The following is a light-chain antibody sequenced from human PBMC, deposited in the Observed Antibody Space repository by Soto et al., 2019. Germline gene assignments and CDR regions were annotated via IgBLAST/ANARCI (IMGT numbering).Light chain of an antibody. Sequence: EIMLTQSPATLSLSPGERATLSCRASQSVGSYLAWYQQKPGQAPRLLIYDSSNRATGIPVRFSGSGSGTDFTLTLTSLGPEALAVSDCQQRNRWTETLETFGQGTKLEIK. J-gene: IGKJ2*01. CDR1: QSVGSY. CDR2: DSS. V-gene: IGKV3-11*01. CDR3: QQRNRWTETLET.